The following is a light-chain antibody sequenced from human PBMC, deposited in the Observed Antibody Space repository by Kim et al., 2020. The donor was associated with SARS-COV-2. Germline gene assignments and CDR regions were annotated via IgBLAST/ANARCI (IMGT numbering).Light chain of an antibody. Sequence: GQSATLSCTGTSSDVGGYNYVSWYQQHPGKAPKLMIYEVSKRPSGVPDRFSGSKSGNTASLTVSGLQAEDEADYYCSSYAGSNNLVFGGGTQLTV. CDR2: EVS. CDR1: SSDVGGYNY. J-gene: IGLJ2*01. V-gene: IGLV2-8*01. CDR3: SSYAGSNNLV.